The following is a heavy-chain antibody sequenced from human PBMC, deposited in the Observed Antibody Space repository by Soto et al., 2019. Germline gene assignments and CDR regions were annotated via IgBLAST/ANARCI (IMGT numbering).Heavy chain of an antibody. D-gene: IGHD6-19*01. Sequence: QVQLVESGGGVVQPGRSLRLSCAASGFTFSNYGMHWVRQAPGKGLEWVAVISYDGSNKYYAESVKGRFTISRDNSKNTLYRQMNSVRAEDTAVYYCAKDEEQWLVMYYYYGMDVWGQGTTVTVSS. CDR2: ISYDGSNK. CDR3: AKDEEQWLVMYYYYGMDV. CDR1: GFTFSNYG. V-gene: IGHV3-30*18. J-gene: IGHJ6*02.